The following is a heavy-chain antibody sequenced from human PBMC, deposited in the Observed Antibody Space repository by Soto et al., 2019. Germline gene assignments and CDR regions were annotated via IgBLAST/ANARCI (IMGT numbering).Heavy chain of an antibody. CDR1: GGSISSGDYY. V-gene: IGHV4-30-4*01. Sequence: QVQLQESGPGLVKPSQTLSLTCTVSGGSISSGDYYWSWIRQSPGKGLEWIGYIYYSGSTYYNPSLKSRLSLSVDTPNNQFSLKLSSVTAADTAVFYCARVKGGFYSRFSDYWGQGILVTVSS. J-gene: IGHJ4*02. D-gene: IGHD3-22*01. CDR2: IYYSGST. CDR3: ARVKGGFYSRFSDY.